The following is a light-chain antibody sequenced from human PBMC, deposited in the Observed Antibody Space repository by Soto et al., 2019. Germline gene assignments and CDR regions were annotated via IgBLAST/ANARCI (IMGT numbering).Light chain of an antibody. J-gene: IGKJ3*01. CDR3: QQYGRSPT. V-gene: IGKV3-20*01. CDR1: QSVYRNY. CDR2: GAS. Sequence: EIVLTQSPGTLSLSPGERATLSCRASQSVYRNYLAWYQQKPGQAPRLLIYGASTRATAIPDRFSGSGSGTDFTININRLEPEDLAVYYCQQYGRSPTFGPGTKVDIK.